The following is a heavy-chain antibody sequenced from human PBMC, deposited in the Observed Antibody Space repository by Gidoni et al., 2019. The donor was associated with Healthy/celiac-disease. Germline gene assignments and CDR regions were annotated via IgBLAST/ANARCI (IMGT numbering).Heavy chain of an antibody. V-gene: IGHV7-4-1*02. CDR2: INPNTGNP. CDR3: ARSHDYYGSGSFSYYYYYYGMDV. Sequence: QVQLVQSGSELKKPGASVKVSCKASGYTFTSYALNWVRQAPGQGLEWMGWINPNTGNPTYAQGFTGRFVFSLDTSVSTAYLQISSLKAEDTAVYYCARSHDYYGSGSFSYYYYYYGMDVWGQGTTVTVSS. D-gene: IGHD3-10*01. J-gene: IGHJ6*02. CDR1: GYTFTSYA.